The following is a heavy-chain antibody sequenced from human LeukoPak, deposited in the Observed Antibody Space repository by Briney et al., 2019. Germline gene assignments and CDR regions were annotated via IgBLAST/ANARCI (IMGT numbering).Heavy chain of an antibody. CDR3: ARGNAVVVVPSDIGYNWFDP. CDR1: GGSISRGGYY. V-gene: IGHV4-31*03. D-gene: IGHD2-2*01. CDR2: IYHSGTT. J-gene: IGHJ5*02. Sequence: ASETLSLTCTVSGGSISRGGYYWSWIRQHPGKGLEWIGYIYHSGTTYYNPSLKSRVTISVDTSKNQFSLKLSSVTAADTAVYYCARGNAVVVVPSDIGYNWFDPWGQGTLVTVSS.